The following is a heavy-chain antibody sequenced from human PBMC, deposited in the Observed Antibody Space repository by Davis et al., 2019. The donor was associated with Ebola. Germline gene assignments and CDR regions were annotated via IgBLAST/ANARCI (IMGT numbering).Heavy chain of an antibody. V-gene: IGHV4-61*05. CDR2: IYYSGST. CDR3: ARASPVGYYYYYYGMDV. J-gene: IGHJ6*02. D-gene: IGHD2-2*01. Sequence: PSETLSLTCTVSGGSISSSSYYWGWIRQPPGKGLEWIGYIYYSGSTNYNPSLKSRVTISVDKSKNQFSLKLSSVTAADTAVYYCARASPVGYYYYYYGMDVWGQGTTVTVSS. CDR1: GGSISSSSYY.